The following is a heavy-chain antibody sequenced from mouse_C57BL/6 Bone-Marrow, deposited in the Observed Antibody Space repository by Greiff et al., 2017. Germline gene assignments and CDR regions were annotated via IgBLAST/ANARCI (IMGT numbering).Heavy chain of an antibody. Sequence: DVHLVESGEGLVKPGGSLKLSCAASGFTFSSYAMSWVRQTPEKRLAWVAYISSGGDYIYYADPVKGRFTISRDNARNTLYLQMSSLKSEDTAMYYCTRGAYYGSFYYYAMDYWGQGTSVTVSS. CDR1: GFTFSSYA. J-gene: IGHJ4*01. V-gene: IGHV5-9-1*02. CDR3: TRGAYYGSFYYYAMDY. CDR2: ISSGGDYI. D-gene: IGHD1-1*01.